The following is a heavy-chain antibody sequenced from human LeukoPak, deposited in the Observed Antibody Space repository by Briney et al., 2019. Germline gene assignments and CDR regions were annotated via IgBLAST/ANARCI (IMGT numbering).Heavy chain of an antibody. CDR1: GFTFSGSA. D-gene: IGHD3-10*01. J-gene: IGHJ4*02. CDR2: IRSKANSYAT. CDR3: TRCLEYYYGSGSSDY. Sequence: GGSLKLSCAASGFTFSGSAMYWVRQASGKGLEWVGRIRSKANSYATAYAASVKGRFTISRDDSKNTAYLQMNSLKTEDTAVYYCTRCLEYYYGSGSSDYWGQGTLVTVSS. V-gene: IGHV3-73*01.